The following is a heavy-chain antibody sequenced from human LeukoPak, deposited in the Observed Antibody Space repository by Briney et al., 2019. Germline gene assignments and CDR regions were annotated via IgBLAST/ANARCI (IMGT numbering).Heavy chain of an antibody. J-gene: IGHJ4*02. CDR1: GGTFSSYA. CDR2: IIPIFGTA. Sequence: GASVKVSCKASGGTFSSYAISWVRQAPGQGLEWMGGIIPIFGTANYAQKFQGRVTITADESTSTAYMELSSLRSEDTAVYYSARYGPARRFWGSSSWSGTLDYWGQGTLVTVSS. V-gene: IGHV1-69*01. CDR3: ARYGPARRFWGSSSWSGTLDY. D-gene: IGHD6-13*01.